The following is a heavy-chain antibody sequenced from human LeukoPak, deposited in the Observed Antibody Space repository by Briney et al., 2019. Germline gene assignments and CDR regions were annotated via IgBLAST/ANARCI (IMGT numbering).Heavy chain of an antibody. D-gene: IGHD6-13*01. V-gene: IGHV3-23*01. CDR2: ISGSGSHT. CDR3: GRDRHSTSLQFFDY. J-gene: IGHJ4*02. Sequence: GGSLRLSCAASGFDFINYAMSWVRQAPGKGREWVSGISGSGSHTYYADSVRGRFTISRDNSKNTLYLQMNSLRAEDTAVYYCGRDRHSTSLQFFDYWGQGTLVTVSS. CDR1: GFDFINYA.